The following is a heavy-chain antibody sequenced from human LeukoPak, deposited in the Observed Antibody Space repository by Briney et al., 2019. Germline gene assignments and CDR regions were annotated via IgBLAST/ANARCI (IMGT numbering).Heavy chain of an antibody. Sequence: GGSLRLSCAASGFTFSDHYMSWIRQAPGKGLEWVSYISHTGTTMYYADSVKGRFTLSRDNARNSLYLQMNSLRAEDTAVYYCARRGWFGELFPANYWGQGTLVTVSS. CDR3: ARRGWFGELFPANY. V-gene: IGHV3-11*04. J-gene: IGHJ4*02. CDR2: ISHTGTTM. CDR1: GFTFSDHY. D-gene: IGHD3-10*01.